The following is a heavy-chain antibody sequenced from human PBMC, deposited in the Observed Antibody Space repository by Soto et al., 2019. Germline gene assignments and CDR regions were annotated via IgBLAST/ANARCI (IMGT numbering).Heavy chain of an antibody. V-gene: IGHV4-31*03. J-gene: IGHJ5*02. Sequence: SETLSLTCTVSGGSISSGGYYWSWIRQHPGKGLEWIGYIYYSGSTYYNPSLKSRVTISVDTSKNQFSLKLSSVTAADTAVYYCASTPSSGYCNWLDPWGQGTLVTVYS. CDR2: IYYSGST. D-gene: IGHD3-22*01. CDR1: GGSISSGGYY. CDR3: ASTPSSGYCNWLDP.